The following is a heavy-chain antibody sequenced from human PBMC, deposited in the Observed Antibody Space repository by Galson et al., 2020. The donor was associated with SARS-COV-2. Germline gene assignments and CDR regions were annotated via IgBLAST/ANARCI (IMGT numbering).Heavy chain of an antibody. Sequence: QIGESLKISCAASGFTFTSYGMNWVRQAPGKGLEWVAVISFDGSDIYYADSVKGRFTISRDNSKNMLYLQMNSLRAEDTALYYCAKDPQAEGYYDSSGYNHWGQGTLVTVSS. D-gene: IGHD3-22*01. J-gene: IGHJ4*02. CDR2: ISFDGSDI. V-gene: IGHV3-30*18. CDR3: AKDPQAEGYYDSSGYNH. CDR1: GFTFTSYG.